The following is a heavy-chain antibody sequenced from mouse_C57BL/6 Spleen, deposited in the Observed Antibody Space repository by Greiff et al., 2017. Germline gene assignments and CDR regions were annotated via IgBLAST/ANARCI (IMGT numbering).Heavy chain of an antibody. CDR1: GYTFTSYW. D-gene: IGHD1-1*01. CDR3: ARGITTVVAPYWYFDV. CDR2: IDPNSGGT. J-gene: IGHJ1*03. Sequence: QVQLQQPGAELVKPGASVKLSCKASGYTFTSYWMHWVKQRPGRGLEWIGRIDPNSGGTKYNEKFKSKATLTVDKPSSTAYMQLSSLTSEDSAVXYCARGITTVVAPYWYFDVWGTGTTVTVSS. V-gene: IGHV1-72*01.